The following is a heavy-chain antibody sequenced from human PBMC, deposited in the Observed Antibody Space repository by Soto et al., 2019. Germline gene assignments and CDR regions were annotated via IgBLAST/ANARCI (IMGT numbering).Heavy chain of an antibody. V-gene: IGHV1-2*02. Sequence: QVRLVQSGAEMKKPGASVKVSCRTSGYTFTGYHIHWERQAPGQGLEWMGWINPHSGGTNYAQEFRGRVTMTRDTSISTAYMEVNSLRSDDTAVSYCARGCSGGTCFLFDIWGQGTLVTVTS. CDR2: INPHSGGT. D-gene: IGHD2-15*01. J-gene: IGHJ5*02. CDR1: GYTFTGYH. CDR3: ARGCSGGTCFLFDI.